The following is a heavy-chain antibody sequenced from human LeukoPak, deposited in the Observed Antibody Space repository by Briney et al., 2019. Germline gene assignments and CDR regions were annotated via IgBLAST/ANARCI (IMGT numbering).Heavy chain of an antibody. V-gene: IGHV5-51*01. CDR2: IYPGDSDT. Sequence: GESLKISCKASGYSFSDYWIGWVRQMRVKGLESMGTIYPGDSDTRYSPSFQGQVTISADKSITTAYLQWSSLKASDSAMYYCARRRGQLWSDAFDMWGQGTMVTVSS. CDR1: GYSFSDYW. J-gene: IGHJ3*02. CDR3: ARRRGQLWSDAFDM. D-gene: IGHD3-10*01.